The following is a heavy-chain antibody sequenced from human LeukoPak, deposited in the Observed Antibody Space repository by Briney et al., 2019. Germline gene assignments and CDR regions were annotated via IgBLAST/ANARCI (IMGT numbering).Heavy chain of an antibody. D-gene: IGHD3-3*01. CDR2: IYSGGST. J-gene: IGHJ6*02. Sequence: PGGSLRLSCAASGFTFSSYAMHWVRQAPGKGLEWVPVIYSGGSTYYADSVKGRFTISRDNSKNTLYLQMNSLRAEDTAVYYCARESGRITIFGVVIHKGMDVWGQGTTVTVSS. CDR1: GFTFSSYA. CDR3: ARESGRITIFGVVIHKGMDV. V-gene: IGHV3-66*01.